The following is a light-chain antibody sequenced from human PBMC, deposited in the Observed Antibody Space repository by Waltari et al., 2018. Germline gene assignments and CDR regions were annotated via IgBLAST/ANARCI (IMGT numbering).Light chain of an antibody. CDR1: QTVRPTY. V-gene: IGKV3-20*01. CDR2: GAS. Sequence: EIVLTQSPGTLSLSPGERATLSCRASQTVRPTYLAWYQQKPGQSPTLLIYGASSRATGIPDRVSGSGSGTDFSLPSSSLEPEDFAVYYCQQYDISPLTFGGGTKVEIK. CDR3: QQYDISPLT. J-gene: IGKJ4*01.